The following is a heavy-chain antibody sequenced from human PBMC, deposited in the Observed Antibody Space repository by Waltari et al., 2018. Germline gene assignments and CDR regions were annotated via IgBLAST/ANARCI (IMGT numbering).Heavy chain of an antibody. D-gene: IGHD4-17*01. CDR3: ARSVTTFGGGGNWFDP. Sequence: QVQLQESGPGLVKPSQTLSLTCIVPGDSVSTGSHYWSWIRQPVGKGLEWIGRFYTSGNTDYNTSLKSRVAISLDTSKNHFSLKLNSVTAADTAVYYCARSVTTFGGGGNWFDPWGPGTLVTVSS. CDR1: GDSVSTGSHY. CDR2: FYTSGNT. V-gene: IGHV4-61*02. J-gene: IGHJ5*02.